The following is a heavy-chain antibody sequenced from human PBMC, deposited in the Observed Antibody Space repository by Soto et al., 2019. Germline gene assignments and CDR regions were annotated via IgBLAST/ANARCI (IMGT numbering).Heavy chain of an antibody. J-gene: IGHJ6*02. CDR2: VYYTGST. V-gene: IGHV4-59*12. CDR3: ARGLYYGSGAQGMDV. D-gene: IGHD3-10*01. CDR1: GGSISGSY. Sequence: PSETLSLTCSVSGGSISGSYWSWIRQSPGKGLEWLGYVYYTGSTNYNPSLKSRVTISVDTSKNQFSLKLSSVTAADTAVYYCARGLYYGSGAQGMDVWGQGTTVTVSS.